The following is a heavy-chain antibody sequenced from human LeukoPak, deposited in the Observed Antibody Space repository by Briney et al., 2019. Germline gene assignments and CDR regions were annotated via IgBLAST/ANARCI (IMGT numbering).Heavy chain of an antibody. Sequence: SETLSLTCAVYGGSFSGYYWSWIRQPPGKGLEWIGYIYYSGSTNYNPSLKSRVTISVDTSKNQFSLKLSSVTAADTAVYYCARSGWGSYLDSNFDYWGQGTLVTVSS. CDR1: GGSFSGYY. J-gene: IGHJ4*02. D-gene: IGHD3-10*01. CDR2: IYYSGST. V-gene: IGHV4-59*01. CDR3: ARSGWGSYLDSNFDY.